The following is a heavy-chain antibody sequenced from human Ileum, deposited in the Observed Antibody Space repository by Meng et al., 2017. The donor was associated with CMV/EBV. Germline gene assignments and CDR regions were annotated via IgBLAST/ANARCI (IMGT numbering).Heavy chain of an antibody. D-gene: IGHD4-11*01. CDR2: TSFDGSNE. CDR3: AKTVTTVTESGNYFDY. J-gene: IGHJ4*02. V-gene: IGHV3-30-3*02. CDR1: GFTFSNYA. Sequence: GGSLRLSCAASGFTFSNYAIHWVRQAPGKGLEWVAVTSFDGSNEYYADSVKGRFTISRDNSKNPLFLQMNSLRPEDTAVYYCAKTVTTVTESGNYFDYWGQGTLVTVSS.